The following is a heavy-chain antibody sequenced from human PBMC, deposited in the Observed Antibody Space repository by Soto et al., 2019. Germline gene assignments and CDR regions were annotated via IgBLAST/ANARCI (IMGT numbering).Heavy chain of an antibody. CDR3: ARDKWPQRRGGRDQFDY. CDR2: ISAYNGNT. D-gene: IGHD6-25*01. V-gene: IGHV1-18*01. Sequence: ASVKVSCKASGYTFTSYGISWVRQAPGQGLEWMGWISAYNGNTNYAQKLQGRVTMTTDTSTGTAYMELRSLRSDDTAVYYCARDKWPQRRGGRDQFDYWGQGTLVTVSS. CDR1: GYTFTSYG. J-gene: IGHJ4*02.